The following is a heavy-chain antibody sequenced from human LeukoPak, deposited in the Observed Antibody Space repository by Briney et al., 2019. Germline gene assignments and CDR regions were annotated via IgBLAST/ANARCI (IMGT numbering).Heavy chain of an antibody. CDR3: ARVRTDYDFWSGYRYYYYYMDV. J-gene: IGHJ6*03. CDR1: GFTVSSNF. V-gene: IGHV3-53*01. CDR2: TYSAGT. Sequence: GGSLTLSCAASGFTVSSNFMSWVRQAPGKGLEWVSITYSAGTYYSDSVKGRSTISRDNSKNTLDLQMNSLRVEDTAVYYCARVRTDYDFWSGYRYYYYYMDVWGKGTTVTVYS. D-gene: IGHD3-3*01.